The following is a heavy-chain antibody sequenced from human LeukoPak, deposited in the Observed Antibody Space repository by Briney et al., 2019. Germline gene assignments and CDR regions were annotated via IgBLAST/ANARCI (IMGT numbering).Heavy chain of an antibody. V-gene: IGHV1-18*01. Sequence: ASVKVSCKASGYTFTSYGISWVRQAPGQGLEWMGWISAYNGNTSYAQKLQGRVTMTTDTSTSTAYMELRSLRSDDTAVYYCARTPYGSGSYSNWFDPWGQGTLVTVSS. CDR1: GYTFTSYG. CDR2: ISAYNGNT. CDR3: ARTPYGSGSYSNWFDP. D-gene: IGHD3-10*01. J-gene: IGHJ5*02.